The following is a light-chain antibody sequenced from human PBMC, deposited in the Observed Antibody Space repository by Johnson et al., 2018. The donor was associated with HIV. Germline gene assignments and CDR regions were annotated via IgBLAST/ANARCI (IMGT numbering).Light chain of an antibody. CDR3: GTVDSRLSENF. CDR2: DIN. J-gene: IGLJ1*01. CDR1: SSNIGNNY. V-gene: IGLV1-51*01. Sequence: QSILTQPPSVSAAPGQKVTISCSGSSSNIGNNYVSWYQQLPGTAPKLLIYDINKRPSGIPDRFSGSKSGTSATLVITGLQTGDEADYYCGTVDSRLSENFFGTGTQVTVL.